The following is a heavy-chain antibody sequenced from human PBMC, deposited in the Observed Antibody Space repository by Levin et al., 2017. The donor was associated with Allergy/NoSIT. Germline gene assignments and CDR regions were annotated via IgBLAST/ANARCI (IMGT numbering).Heavy chain of an antibody. CDR1: GGSISSYY. Sequence: SETLSLTCTVSGGSISSYYWSWIRQPPGKGLEWIGYIYYSGSTNYNPSLKSRVTISVDTSKNQFSLKLSSVTAADTAVYYCARGGRDIAARTRFDPWGQGTLVTVSS. CDR3: ARGGRDIAARTRFDP. V-gene: IGHV4-59*01. CDR2: IYYSGST. J-gene: IGHJ5*02. D-gene: IGHD6-13*01.